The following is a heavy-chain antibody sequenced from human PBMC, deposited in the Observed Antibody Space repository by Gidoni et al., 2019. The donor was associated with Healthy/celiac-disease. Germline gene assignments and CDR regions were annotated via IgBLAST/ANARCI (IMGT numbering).Heavy chain of an antibody. CDR3: ARDGSYDFWSGYSWYYMDV. J-gene: IGHJ6*03. CDR2: MSSSSSTI. V-gene: IGHV3-48*01. D-gene: IGHD3-3*01. CDR1: GFTFSSYS. Sequence: EVQLVESGGGLVQPGGSLRLSCAASGFTFSSYSMNGVRQAPGQGLEWVSYMSSSSSTIYYADSVKGRFTISRDNAKNSLYLQMNSLRAEDTAVYYCARDGSYDFWSGYSWYYMDVWGKGTTVTVSS.